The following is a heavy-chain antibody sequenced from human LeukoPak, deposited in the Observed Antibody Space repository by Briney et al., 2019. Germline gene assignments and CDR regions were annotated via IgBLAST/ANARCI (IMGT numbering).Heavy chain of an antibody. J-gene: IGHJ4*03. D-gene: IGHD1-26*01. CDR2: IYYSGST. Sequence: SETLSLTCTVSGGSISSYYWSWIRQPPGKGLGWIGYIYYSGSTNYNPSLKSRVTMSVDTSKNQFSLKLSSVTAADTAVYYCARDGVGSQRVFDYWGQGTTVTVSS. CDR1: GGSISSYY. CDR3: ARDGVGSQRVFDY. V-gene: IGHV4-59*12.